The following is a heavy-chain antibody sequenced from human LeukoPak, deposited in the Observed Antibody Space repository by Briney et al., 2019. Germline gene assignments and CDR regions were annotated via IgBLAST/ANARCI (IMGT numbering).Heavy chain of an antibody. V-gene: IGHV1-8*02. Sequence: ASVKVSCKASGYTFTGYYMHWVRQAPGQGLEWMGWMNPNSGNTGYAQKFQGRVTMTRNTSISTAYMELSSLRSEDTAVYYCARGLGPAEHWGQGTLVTVSS. CDR3: ARGLGPAEH. J-gene: IGHJ1*01. CDR1: GYTFTGYY. CDR2: MNPNSGNT.